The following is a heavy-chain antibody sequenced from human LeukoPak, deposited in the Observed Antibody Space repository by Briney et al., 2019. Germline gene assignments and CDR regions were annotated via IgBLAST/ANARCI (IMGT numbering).Heavy chain of an antibody. V-gene: IGHV3-7*01. CDR1: GFTFSSYW. Sequence: GGSLRLSCAASGFTFSSYWMSWVRRAPGKGLEWVANINQDGSAIYYVGSVRGRFTASRDNDKNSVLLQMKSLRAEDTAVYYCARDRNYYDSSGWGQGTLVTVSS. J-gene: IGHJ4*02. D-gene: IGHD3-22*01. CDR2: INQDGSAI. CDR3: ARDRNYYDSSG.